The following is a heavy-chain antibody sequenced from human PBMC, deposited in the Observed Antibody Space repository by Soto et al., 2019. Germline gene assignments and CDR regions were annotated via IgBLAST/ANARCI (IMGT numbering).Heavy chain of an antibody. CDR1: AFTSSDQY. CDR3: VRSGDTYTLLDY. CDR2: SSNSGSFT. D-gene: IGHD2-21*02. J-gene: IGHJ4*02. V-gene: IGHV3-11*06. Sequence: GGSMRLSCAASAFTSSDQYTSWIRQAPGKWLEWLGYSSNSGSFTRYAYSVKGRFSISRDNAKNSLYLQMNRLRGDDTAIYYCVRSGDTYTLLDYWGQGSPDTVSS.